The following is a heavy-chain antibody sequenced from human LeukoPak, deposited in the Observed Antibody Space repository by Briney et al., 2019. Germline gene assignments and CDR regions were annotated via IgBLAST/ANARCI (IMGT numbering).Heavy chain of an antibody. CDR1: GFTLTGHS. CDR3: AREKQSGGTPFDY. D-gene: IGHD1-26*01. CDR2: VADDEKTI. V-gene: IGHV3-30*04. Sequence: PGRSLRLSCVASGFTLTGHSMHWVRQAPGKGLEWVAVVADDEKTIFYADSLKGRFTVSRDNSKNTVYLQMNSLRDEDTAVYYCAREKQSGGTPFDYWGQGSLVTVSS. J-gene: IGHJ4*02.